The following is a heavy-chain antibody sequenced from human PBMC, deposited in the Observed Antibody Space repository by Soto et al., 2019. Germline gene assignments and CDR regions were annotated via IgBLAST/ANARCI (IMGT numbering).Heavy chain of an antibody. D-gene: IGHD1-26*01. V-gene: IGHV4-4*07. CDR3: ARDGGSFLQSYYYYGMDV. J-gene: IGHJ6*02. CDR1: GGSISSYY. CDR2: IYTSGST. Sequence: QVQLQESGPGLVKPSETLSLTCTVSGGSISSYYWSWIRQPAGKGLEWIGRIYTSGSTNYNPSLKSRVTMSVDTSKNQFSLKLSSVTAADTAVYYCARDGGSFLQSYYYYGMDVWGQGTTVTVSS.